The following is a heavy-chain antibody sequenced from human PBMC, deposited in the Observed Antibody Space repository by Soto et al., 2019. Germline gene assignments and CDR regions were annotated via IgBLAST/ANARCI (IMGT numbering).Heavy chain of an antibody. D-gene: IGHD3-16*02. V-gene: IGHV3-21*01. CDR3: ARGAAMITFGGVIVSFDY. CDR1: GFTFSSYS. Sequence: EVQLVESGGGLVKPGGSLRLSCAASGFTFSSYSMNWVRQAPGKGLEWVSSISSSSSYIDYADSVKGRFTISRDNAKNSLERQRNSLRAEDTAVYYCARGAAMITFGGVIVSFDYGGQGTLVTVSS. J-gene: IGHJ4*02. CDR2: ISSSSSYI.